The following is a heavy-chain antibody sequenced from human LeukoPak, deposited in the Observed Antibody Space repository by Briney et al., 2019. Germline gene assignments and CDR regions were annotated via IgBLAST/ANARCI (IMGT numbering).Heavy chain of an antibody. J-gene: IGHJ4*02. CDR2: INHSGST. CDR1: GGSFSGYY. Sequence: SETLSLTCAVYGGSFSGYYWSWIRQPPGKGLEWIGEINHSGSTNYNPSLKSRVTISVDTSKNQFSLKLSSVTAADTAVYYCARGPRYYYWNWGQGTLVTVSS. CDR3: ARGPRYYYWN. V-gene: IGHV4-34*01. D-gene: IGHD1-20*01.